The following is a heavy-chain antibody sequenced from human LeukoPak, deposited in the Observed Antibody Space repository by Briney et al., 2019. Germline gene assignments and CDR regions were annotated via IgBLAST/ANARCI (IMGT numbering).Heavy chain of an antibody. CDR1: GFTFSNYE. V-gene: IGHV3-48*03. D-gene: IGHD3-3*01. J-gene: IGHJ4*02. CDR3: AKDAKPYYDFWSGYLDYFDY. CDR2: ISSSGSNI. Sequence: HAGGSLRLPCAASGFTFSNYEINWVRQAPGKGLEWVSYISSSGSNIYYADSVKGRFTISRDNSKNTLYLQMNSLRAEDTAVYYCAKDAKPYYDFWSGYLDYFDYWGQGTLVTVSS.